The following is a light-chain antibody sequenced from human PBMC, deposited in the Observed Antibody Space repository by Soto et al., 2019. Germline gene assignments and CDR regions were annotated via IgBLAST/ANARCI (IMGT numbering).Light chain of an antibody. CDR2: DAS. CDR3: QQYDSLPLT. Sequence: DLEMTQSPSSLSASVGDRVTISCQASQDINIYLNWYQQKPGEAPRLLVNDASDLEIGVPSRFSGSGSGTEFTLIISSLQPEDIGTYYCQQYDSLPLTFGGGTNVDI. J-gene: IGKJ4*01. CDR1: QDINIY. V-gene: IGKV1-33*01.